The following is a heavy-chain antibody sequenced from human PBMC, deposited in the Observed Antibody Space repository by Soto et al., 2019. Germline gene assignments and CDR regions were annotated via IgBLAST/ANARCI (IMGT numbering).Heavy chain of an antibody. J-gene: IGHJ6*02. CDR1: GGTFSSYA. CDR3: ARDLLRGYYYYGMDV. Sequence: QVQLVQSGAEVKKPGSSVKVSCKASGGTFSSYAISWVRQAPGQGLEWMGGIIPIFGTANYVQKFQVRVTIHADESTSTAYMEMSSLRSEDAAVYYCARDLLRGYYYYGMDVWGQGTTVTVSS. V-gene: IGHV1-69*01. D-gene: IGHD2-8*01. CDR2: IIPIFGTA.